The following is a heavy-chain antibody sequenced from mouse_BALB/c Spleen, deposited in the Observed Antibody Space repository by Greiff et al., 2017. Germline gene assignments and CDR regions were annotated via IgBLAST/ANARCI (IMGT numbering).Heavy chain of an antibody. Sequence: EVMLVESGGDLVKPGGSLKLSCAASGFTFSSYGMSWVRQTPDKRLEWVATISSGGSYTYYPDSVKGRFTISRDNAKNTLYLQMSSLKSEDTAMYYCARLGTRGYWYFDVWGAGTTVTVSS. CDR1: GFTFSSYG. CDR2: ISSGGSYT. J-gene: IGHJ1*01. D-gene: IGHD3-1*01. V-gene: IGHV5-6*01. CDR3: ARLGTRGYWYFDV.